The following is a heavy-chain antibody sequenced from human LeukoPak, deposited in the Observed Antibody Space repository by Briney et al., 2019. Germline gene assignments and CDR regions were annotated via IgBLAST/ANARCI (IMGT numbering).Heavy chain of an antibody. CDR2: INPVGGSA. V-gene: IGHV1-46*02. CDR1: GFTFHGNY. D-gene: IGHD5-24*01. CDR3: ARDLGEKAMAFDF. J-gene: IGHJ4*02. Sequence: ASVKVSCKASGFTFHGNYVHWLRLAPAQGLEWMGMINPVGGSASYSERFQDRITMTRDTSTNTVFMELNSLRSEDTAVYYCARDLGEKAMAFDFWGQGSLVTVSS.